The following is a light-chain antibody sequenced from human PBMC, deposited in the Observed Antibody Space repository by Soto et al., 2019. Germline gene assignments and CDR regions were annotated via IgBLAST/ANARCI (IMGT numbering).Light chain of an antibody. CDR2: DVS. V-gene: IGKV3-11*01. CDR3: QQRNSWPT. Sequence: EIVLTQSPATLSLSPGDRATLSCRASQSVTSSLAWFQQKPGQAPRLLIYDVSRRATAIPARFSGSGSGTDFTLTISSLEPEDFAVYYCQQRNSWPTLGGGTKVDIK. CDR1: QSVTSS. J-gene: IGKJ4*01.